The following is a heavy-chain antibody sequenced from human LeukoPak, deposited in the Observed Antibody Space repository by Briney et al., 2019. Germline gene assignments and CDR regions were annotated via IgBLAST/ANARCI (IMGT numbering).Heavy chain of an antibody. V-gene: IGHV3-23*01. D-gene: IGHD2/OR15-2a*01. J-gene: IGHJ4*02. CDR3: ARKGFGTVSSPTFFFDN. CDR2: IGGSGGPT. Sequence: LPGRSLRLSCAASGFTFSNYGMHWVRQAPGKGLEWVSSIGGSGGPTYYADSVKGRFTISKDKSNNRLYLHMTSLRVDDSATYYCARKGFGTVSSPTFFFDNWGQGTLVTVSS. CDR1: GFTFSNYG.